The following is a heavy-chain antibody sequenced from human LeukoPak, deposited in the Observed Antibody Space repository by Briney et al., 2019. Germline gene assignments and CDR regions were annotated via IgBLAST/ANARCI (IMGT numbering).Heavy chain of an antibody. CDR2: INQDGSDK. D-gene: IGHD2-15*01. V-gene: IGHV3-7*01. CDR1: GFTFSSYS. Sequence: GGSLRLSCAASGFTFSSYSMNWVRQAPGKGLEWVASINQDGSDKYSVDSVKGRFTISRDNAKNSLYLEMNSLRADDTAVYYCARDLVVVGSSFSYGMDVWGQGTTVTVSS. J-gene: IGHJ6*02. CDR3: ARDLVVVGSSFSYGMDV.